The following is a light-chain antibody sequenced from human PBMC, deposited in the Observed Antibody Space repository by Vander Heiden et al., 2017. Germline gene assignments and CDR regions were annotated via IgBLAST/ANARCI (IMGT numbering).Light chain of an antibody. CDR2: WAS. CDR3: QQDDDTPRT. CDR1: QSVLYSSNNKNY. J-gene: IGKJ1*01. Sequence: DIVMTQSPDSLAVSLGERATINCKSSQSVLYSSNNKNYLAWYQQKPGQAPKLLIYWASTRESGVPDRFSGSGSGTDFTLTISSLQAEDVALYYCQQDDDTPRTFGLGTKVEIK. V-gene: IGKV4-1*01.